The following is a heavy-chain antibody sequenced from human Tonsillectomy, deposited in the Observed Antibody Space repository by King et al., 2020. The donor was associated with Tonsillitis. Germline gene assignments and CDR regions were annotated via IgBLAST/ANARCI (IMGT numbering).Heavy chain of an antibody. CDR2: INSDGSKR. Sequence: VQLVESGGGLVQPGGSLRPSCAASGFTFSVYWMHWVRQGPGKGLVWVSHINSDGSKRNYADSVKGRFTISRDNAKNTLYLQSNSLRAEDTAVYYCVRDRGAPDAFNIWGQGTMVTVSS. V-gene: IGHV3-74*01. CDR1: GFTFSVYW. J-gene: IGHJ3*02. D-gene: IGHD1-26*01. CDR3: VRDRGAPDAFNI.